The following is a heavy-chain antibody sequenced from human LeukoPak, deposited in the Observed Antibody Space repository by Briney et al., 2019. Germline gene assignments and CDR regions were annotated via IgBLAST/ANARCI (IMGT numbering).Heavy chain of an antibody. CDR2: VYYTGST. J-gene: IGHJ4*02. V-gene: IGHV4-59*01. Sequence: SETLSLTCTVSGGSISSYYWGWIRQPPGKELEWIGYVYYTGSTNYNPSLKSRVTISVDTSKNQFSLKLSSVTAADTAIYYCARGYNFIYYFDYWGQGSLVTVSS. CDR3: ARGYNFIYYFDY. CDR1: GGSISSYY. D-gene: IGHD5-12*01.